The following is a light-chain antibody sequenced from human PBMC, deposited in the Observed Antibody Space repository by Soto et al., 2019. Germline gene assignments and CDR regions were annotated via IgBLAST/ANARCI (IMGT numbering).Light chain of an antibody. V-gene: IGKV1-27*01. CDR1: QVISTF. CDR2: GAS. Sequence: DIQVTQSPSSLSASVGDTVTITCRASQVISTFLAWYQQKPGKVPNLLISGASNLRSGVPSRFSGSGSGTDVTLTINSLQPEDVSTYYCPKYNTAPFTFGPGTTVDI. CDR3: PKYNTAPFT. J-gene: IGKJ3*01.